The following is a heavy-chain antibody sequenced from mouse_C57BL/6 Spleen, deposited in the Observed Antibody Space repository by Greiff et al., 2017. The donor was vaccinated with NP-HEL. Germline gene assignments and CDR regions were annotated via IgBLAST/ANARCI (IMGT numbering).Heavy chain of an antibody. Sequence: VQLKESGPGMVKPSQSLSLTCTVTGYSITSGYDWHWIRHFPGNKLEWMGYISYSGSTNYNPSLKSRICITHDTSKNHFFLKLNSVTTEYTATYYWSSSSYYDSSFFAYWGQGTLVTVSA. CDR3: SSSSYYDSSFFAY. V-gene: IGHV3-1*01. CDR2: ISYSGST. J-gene: IGHJ3*01. D-gene: IGHD1-1*01. CDR1: GYSITSGYD.